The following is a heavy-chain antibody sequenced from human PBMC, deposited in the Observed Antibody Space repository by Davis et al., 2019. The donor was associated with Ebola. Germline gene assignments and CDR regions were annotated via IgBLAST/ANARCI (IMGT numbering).Heavy chain of an antibody. CDR3: ARQGLLDYFDY. Sequence: GSLRLSCTVSGGSISSSSYYWGWIRQPPGKGLEWIGSIYYSGSTYYNPSLKSRVTISVDTSKNQFSLKLSSVTAADTAVYYCARQGLLDYFDYWGQGTLVTVSS. CDR2: IYYSGST. V-gene: IGHV4-39*01. J-gene: IGHJ4*02. D-gene: IGHD2-8*02. CDR1: GGSISSSSYY.